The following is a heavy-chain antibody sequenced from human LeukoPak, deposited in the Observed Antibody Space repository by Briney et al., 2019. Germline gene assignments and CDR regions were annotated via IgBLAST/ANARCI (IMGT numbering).Heavy chain of an antibody. CDR2: IRFDGGTNK. Sequence: GGSLRLSCAASGFTFSSYSMNWVRQAPGKGLEWVAFIRFDGGTNKYYADSVKGRFTISRDNSKNTLNLQMNSLRTEDTAVYYCAKDGYYDFWSGYSYFDYWGQGTLVTVSS. CDR1: GFTFSSYS. CDR3: AKDGYYDFWSGYSYFDY. V-gene: IGHV3-30*02. J-gene: IGHJ4*02. D-gene: IGHD3-3*01.